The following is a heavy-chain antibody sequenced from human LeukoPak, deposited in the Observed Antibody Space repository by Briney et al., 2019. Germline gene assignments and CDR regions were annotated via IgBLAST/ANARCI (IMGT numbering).Heavy chain of an antibody. CDR1: GFIFSTYT. CDR3: VRSGGY. Sequence: GGSLRLSCAASGFIFSTYTMSWVRQAPGKGLEWVANIKEDGSEKYYVDSVKGRFTISRDNAKNSLCLQMNSLRAEDTAIYYCVRSGGYWGQGTLVTVSS. V-gene: IGHV3-7*05. CDR2: IKEDGSEK. D-gene: IGHD1-26*01. J-gene: IGHJ4*02.